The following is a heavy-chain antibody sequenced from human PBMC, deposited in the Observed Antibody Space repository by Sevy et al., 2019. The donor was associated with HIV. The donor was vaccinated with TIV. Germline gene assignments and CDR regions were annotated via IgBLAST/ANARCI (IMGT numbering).Heavy chain of an antibody. CDR1: GFTFDDYA. D-gene: IGHD6-13*01. CDR2: ISWSSANI. CDR3: VKAPYSTSSPGWFDP. V-gene: IGHV3-9*01. J-gene: IGHJ5*02. Sequence: GGSLRLSCAASGFTFDDYAMHWVRQAPGKGLEWVSSISWSSANIGYADSVKDRFSISRDNAKNSLYLQMNSLRTEDTAFYYCVKAPYSTSSPGWFDPWGQGTLVTVSS.